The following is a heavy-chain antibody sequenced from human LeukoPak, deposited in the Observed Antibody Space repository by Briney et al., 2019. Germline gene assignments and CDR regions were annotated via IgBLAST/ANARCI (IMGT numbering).Heavy chain of an antibody. D-gene: IGHD3-10*02. V-gene: IGHV4-59*01. CDR2: IYYSGNT. CDR1: VGSLCPYY. CDR3: ARSTGTTMFIDY. J-gene: IGHJ4*02. Sequence: SETLSLTCSVSVGSLCPYYWSWIRPPPGKGLEWLGYIYYSGNTDYHPSLKRRVAISVDTSKNQFSLKLSSVTAADTAVYYCARSTGTTMFIDYWGQGTLVTVSS.